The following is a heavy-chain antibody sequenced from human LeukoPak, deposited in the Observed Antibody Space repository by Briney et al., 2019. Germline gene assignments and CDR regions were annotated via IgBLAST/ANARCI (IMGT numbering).Heavy chain of an antibody. J-gene: IGHJ4*02. V-gene: IGHV3-30*18. Sequence: GGSLRLPCAASGFTFSSYGMHWVRQAPGKGLEWVAVISYDGSNKYYADSVKGRFTISRDNSKNTLYLQMNSLRAEDTAVYYCAKDGGWLVTYIDYWGQGTLVTVSS. CDR2: ISYDGSNK. D-gene: IGHD6-19*01. CDR1: GFTFSSYG. CDR3: AKDGGWLVTYIDY.